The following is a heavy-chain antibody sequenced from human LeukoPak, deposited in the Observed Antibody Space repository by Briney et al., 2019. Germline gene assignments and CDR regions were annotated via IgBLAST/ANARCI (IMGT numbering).Heavy chain of an antibody. J-gene: IGHJ4*02. CDR2: ISTYNSNT. D-gene: IGHD6-13*01. V-gene: IGHV1-18*01. Sequence: ASVKVSCKASGYTFTNYGLSWARQAPGQGLEWMGWISTYNSNTNYAQKFQGRVTMTTDTSTSTGYMEMRSLRSDDTAVYYCARGGVSNSWYRTPDYWGQGTLVTVSS. CDR3: ARGGVSNSWYRTPDY. CDR1: GYTFTNYG.